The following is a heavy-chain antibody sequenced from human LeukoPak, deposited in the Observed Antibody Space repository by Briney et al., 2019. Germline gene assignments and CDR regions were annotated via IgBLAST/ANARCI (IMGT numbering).Heavy chain of an antibody. CDR3: ARVGYCSGGSCYPYYYYYYGMDV. V-gene: IGHV4-34*01. J-gene: IGHJ6*04. CDR2: NYSGRT. D-gene: IGHD2-15*01. Sequence: SGTPSPPLAVYCGALCGFFWRWVRPPPREGGGGGWGINYSGRTNYNPSLKSRVTISVDTSKNQFSLKLSSVTAADTAVYYCARVGYCSGGSCYPYYYYYYGMDVWGKGTTVTVSS. CDR1: CGALCGFF.